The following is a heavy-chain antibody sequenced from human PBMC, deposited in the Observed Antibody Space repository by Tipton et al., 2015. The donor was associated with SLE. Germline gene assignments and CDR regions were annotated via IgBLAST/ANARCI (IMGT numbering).Heavy chain of an antibody. V-gene: IGHV3-7*01. CDR3: ARDLVNHYDSSGVSDY. CDR1: GFTFSLYW. J-gene: IGHJ4*02. Sequence: SLRLSCAASGFTFSLYWMSWLRQAPGKGLEWVASIKQRGSEEYYVDSVEGRFTISRDDAKNSLYLQMNSLRAEDTAVYHCARDLVNHYDSSGVSDYWGQGTQVTVSS. D-gene: IGHD3-22*01. CDR2: IKQRGSEE.